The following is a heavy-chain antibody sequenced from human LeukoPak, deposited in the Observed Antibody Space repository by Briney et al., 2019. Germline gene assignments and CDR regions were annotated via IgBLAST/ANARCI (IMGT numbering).Heavy chain of an antibody. D-gene: IGHD3-10*01. V-gene: IGHV3-72*01. CDR1: GFTSSDRY. CDR3: ARVYGSGRGSLDI. CDR2: IRSKPNGYTT. Sequence: GGSLRLSCAASGFTSSDRYMDWVCQAPGKGLEWVGRIRSKPNGYTTEYSASVKGRFTISSDDSKNSLHLQMNSLKTEDAAVYYCARVYGSGRGSLDIWGQGTMVTVSS. J-gene: IGHJ3*02.